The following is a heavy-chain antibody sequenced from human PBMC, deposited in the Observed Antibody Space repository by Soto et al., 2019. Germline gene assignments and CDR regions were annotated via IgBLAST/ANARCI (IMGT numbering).Heavy chain of an antibody. V-gene: IGHV3-9*01. D-gene: IGHD2-21*01. CDR1: GFTFDDYA. J-gene: IGHJ3*02. CDR3: AKSMGDYYSYDAFDI. Sequence: PGGSLRLSCAASGFTFDDYAMHWVRQAPGKGLEWVSGISWNSGTIGYADSVKGRFTISRDNAKKSLYLQMNTLRAEDTALYFCAKSMGDYYSYDAFDIWGQGTMVTVSS. CDR2: ISWNSGTI.